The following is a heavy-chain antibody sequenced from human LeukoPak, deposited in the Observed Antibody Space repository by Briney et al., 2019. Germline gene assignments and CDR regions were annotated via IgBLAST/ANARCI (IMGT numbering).Heavy chain of an antibody. CDR2: INHSGST. CDR1: GGSFSGYY. D-gene: IGHD1-26*01. Sequence: PSETLSLTCAVYGGSFSGYYWSWIRQPPGKGLEWIGEINHSGSTNYNPSLKSRVTISVDTSKNQFSLKLSSVTAADTAVYYCARGASGSYHRGRFDYWGQGTLVTVSS. J-gene: IGHJ4*02. V-gene: IGHV4-34*01. CDR3: ARGASGSYHRGRFDY.